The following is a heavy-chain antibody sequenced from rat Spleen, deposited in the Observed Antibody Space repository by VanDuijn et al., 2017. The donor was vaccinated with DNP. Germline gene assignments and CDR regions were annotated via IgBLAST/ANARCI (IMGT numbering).Heavy chain of an antibody. CDR2: ITNSGGST. J-gene: IGHJ2*01. Sequence: EVQLVESGGGLVQPGRSLKLSCAASGFTFSDYYMAWVRQAPKKGLEWVASITNSGGSTYYRDSVKGRFTISRDNAKSTLYLRLDSMRSEDKATYYCTTAVFDYWGQGVMVTVSS. CDR3: TTAVFDY. V-gene: IGHV5-20*01. CDR1: GFTFSDYY.